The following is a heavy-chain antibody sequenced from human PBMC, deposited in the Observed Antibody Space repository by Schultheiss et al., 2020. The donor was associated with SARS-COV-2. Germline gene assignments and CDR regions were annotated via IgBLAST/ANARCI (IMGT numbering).Heavy chain of an antibody. Sequence: SQTLSLTCAVYGGSLSGYYWSWIRQPPGKGLEWIGEINHSGSTNYNPSLKSRVTISVDKSKNQFSLKLSSVTAADTAVYYCARAGGSYYFDYWGQGTLVTVSS. CDR2: INHSGST. J-gene: IGHJ4*02. D-gene: IGHD1-26*01. CDR3: ARAGGSYYFDY. CDR1: GGSLSGYY. V-gene: IGHV4-34*01.